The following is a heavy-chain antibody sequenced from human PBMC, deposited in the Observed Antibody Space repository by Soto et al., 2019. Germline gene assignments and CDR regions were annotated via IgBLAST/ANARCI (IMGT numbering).Heavy chain of an antibody. CDR3: AKNPGYYYDSTGYHFDY. CDR1: EFTFSNYA. D-gene: IGHD3-22*01. V-gene: IGHV3-23*01. CDR2: ISYGGGTT. J-gene: IGHJ4*02. Sequence: EVQLLESGGGLVQPGGSLRLSCAASEFTFSNYAMSWVRQAPGKGLEWVSAISYGGGTTYYADSVKGRFTISRDNSKNTLCLQMNRLRAEDTAVYYCAKNPGYYYDSTGYHFDYWGQGTLVTVSS.